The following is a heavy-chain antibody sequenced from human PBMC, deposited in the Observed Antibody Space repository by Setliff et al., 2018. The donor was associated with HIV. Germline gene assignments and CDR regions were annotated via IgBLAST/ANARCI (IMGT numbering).Heavy chain of an antibody. CDR3: VRERRRSPLSYGLDV. J-gene: IGHJ6*02. CDR2: MYTTGST. V-gene: IGHV4-4*07. Sequence: SETLSLTCTVSGGSISSYYWSWIRQPAGKGLEWIGRMYTTGSTKYNPSLESRVTMSLDTSKNHFSLELNSVTAADTAVYYCVRERRRSPLSYGLDVWGQGTTVTVSS. CDR1: GGSISSYY.